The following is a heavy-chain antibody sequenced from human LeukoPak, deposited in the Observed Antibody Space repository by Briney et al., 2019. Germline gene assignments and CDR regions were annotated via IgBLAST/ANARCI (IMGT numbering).Heavy chain of an antibody. CDR3: ARGHYYYYYYGMDV. J-gene: IGHJ6*02. V-gene: IGHV3-66*01. CDR2: IYSGGST. Sequence: GGSLRLSCAASGFTVRSNYMNWVRQAPGKGLEWVSVIYSGGSTYYADSVKGRFTISRDNSKNTLYLQMNNLRAEDTAVYYCARGHYYYYYYGMDVWGQGTTVTVSS. CDR1: GFTVRSNY.